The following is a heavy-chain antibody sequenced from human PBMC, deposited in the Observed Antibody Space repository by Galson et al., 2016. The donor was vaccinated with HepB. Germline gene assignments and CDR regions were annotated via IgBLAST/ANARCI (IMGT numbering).Heavy chain of an antibody. CDR3: ARRLDTQRRIAGWGWGMDV. Sequence: SLRLSCAASGFIFKDYAMHWVRQAPGKGLEWVSSISWHSGSIGYADSVKGRFTISRANGKNSLYLQMSSLRVEDAGVYYCARRLDTQRRIAGWGWGMDVWGQGTTVTVS. D-gene: IGHD6-19*01. J-gene: IGHJ6*02. V-gene: IGHV3-9*01. CDR2: ISWHSGSI. CDR1: GFIFKDYA.